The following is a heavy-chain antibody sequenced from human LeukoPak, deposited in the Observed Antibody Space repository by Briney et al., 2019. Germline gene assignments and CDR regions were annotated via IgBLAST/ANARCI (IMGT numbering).Heavy chain of an antibody. CDR1: GVSFSGYY. V-gene: IGHV4-34*01. CDR3: ASFPKIAAAGRTRAFDI. Sequence: SETLSLTCAVYGVSFSGYYWSWIRQPPGKGLEWIGEINHSGSTNYNPSLKSRVTISVDTSKNQFSLKLSSVTAADTAVYYCASFPKIAAAGRTRAFDIWGQGTVVTVSS. CDR2: INHSGST. D-gene: IGHD6-13*01. J-gene: IGHJ3*02.